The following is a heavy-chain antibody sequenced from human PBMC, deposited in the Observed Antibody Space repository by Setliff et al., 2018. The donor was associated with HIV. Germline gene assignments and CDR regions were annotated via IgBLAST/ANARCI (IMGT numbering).Heavy chain of an antibody. J-gene: IGHJ2*01. V-gene: IGHV4-61*09. D-gene: IGHD1-26*01. CDR1: GGSISTNNFY. CDR3: ARAAYSGTYVWEPATDL. CDR2: IYSTGGT. Sequence: PSETLSLTCTVTGGSISTNNFYWSWIRQPAGKGLEWIGHIYSTGGTRYNPSLESRPTILVDTSRNQFSLNLSSVTAADTAVYYCARAAYSGTYVWEPATDLWGRGTLVTVSS.